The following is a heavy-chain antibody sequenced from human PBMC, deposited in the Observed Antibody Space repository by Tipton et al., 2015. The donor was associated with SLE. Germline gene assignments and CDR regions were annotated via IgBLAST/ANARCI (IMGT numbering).Heavy chain of an antibody. CDR1: AVSISTYY. J-gene: IGHJ4*02. D-gene: IGHD6-19*01. CDR2: IYSGGTA. Sequence: TLSLNCTVSAVSISTYYWSWIRQPPGKGLEWIGSIYSGGTASYSPPLTNRVTISVATSKNQFSLTLRSVTAADTAVYYCARGDISVAIYDFWGPGSLVTVSS. V-gene: IGHV4-59*01. CDR3: ARGDISVAIYDF.